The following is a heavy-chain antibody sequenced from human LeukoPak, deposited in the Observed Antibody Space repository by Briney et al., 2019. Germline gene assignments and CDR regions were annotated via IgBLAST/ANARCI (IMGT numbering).Heavy chain of an antibody. J-gene: IGHJ3*02. Sequence: PGGSLRLSCAASGFTVSSNYMSWVRQAPGKGLEWVSVIYSGGSTYYADSVKGGFTISRDNSKNTLYLQMNSLRAEDTAVYYCARGWLLNRPVAFDIWGQGTMVTVSS. D-gene: IGHD3-3*01. CDR3: ARGWLLNRPVAFDI. CDR2: IYSGGST. V-gene: IGHV3-66*01. CDR1: GFTVSSNY.